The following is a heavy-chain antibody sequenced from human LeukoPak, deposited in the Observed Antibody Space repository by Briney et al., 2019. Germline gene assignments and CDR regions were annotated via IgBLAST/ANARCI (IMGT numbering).Heavy chain of an antibody. Sequence: APVKVSCKASGYTFTNYAISWARQAPGQGLEWMGWISVYSDDTKSAQNLQGRITMTKDTSTSTAYMELRSLRSDDTAVYYCAREADSSGYFFRPDYWGQGTLVTVSS. D-gene: IGHD3-22*01. CDR3: AREADSSGYFFRPDY. CDR1: GYTFTNYA. J-gene: IGHJ4*02. CDR2: ISVYSDDT. V-gene: IGHV1-18*01.